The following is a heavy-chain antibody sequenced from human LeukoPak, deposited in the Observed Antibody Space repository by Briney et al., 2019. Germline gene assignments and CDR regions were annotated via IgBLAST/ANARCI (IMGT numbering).Heavy chain of an antibody. V-gene: IGHV1-2*02. CDR3: ARGMIAAAGRAFDY. Sequence: ASVKVSFKTSGYTFSDYYINWVRQAPGQGLEWMGWINPNSGGTNFAQSFQGRVTMTRDTSISTAYMDLNSLRSDDTAVYYCARGMIAAAGRAFDYWGQGTLVTVSS. CDR1: GYTFSDYY. CDR2: INPNSGGT. D-gene: IGHD6-25*01. J-gene: IGHJ4*02.